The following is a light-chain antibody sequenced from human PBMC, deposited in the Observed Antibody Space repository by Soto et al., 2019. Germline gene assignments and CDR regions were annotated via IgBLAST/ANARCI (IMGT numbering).Light chain of an antibody. CDR1: QSVRGN. J-gene: IGKJ5*01. Sequence: EIVMTQSPATLSVSPGERATLSCRASQSVRGNLAWYQHKPGQAPRLLIFGASNRATGIPARFSGSGSETEFTLTISSLQSEDLALYYRQQYDYSVTFGQGTRLDIK. V-gene: IGKV3-15*01. CDR2: GAS. CDR3: QQYDYSVT.